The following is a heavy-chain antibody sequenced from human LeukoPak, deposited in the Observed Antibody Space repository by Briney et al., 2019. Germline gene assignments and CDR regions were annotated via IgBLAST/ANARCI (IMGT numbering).Heavy chain of an antibody. Sequence: GGALRLSCAASGFTFSSYAMHWVRQAPGKGLEWVGRIKSKTDGGTTDYGAPVKGRFTISRDDSKNTLYLQMNSLKTEDTAVYYCSYYYGSSGHPNFDYWGQGTLVTVSS. D-gene: IGHD3-22*01. CDR1: GFTFSSYA. V-gene: IGHV3-15*01. J-gene: IGHJ4*02. CDR2: IKSKTDGGTT. CDR3: SYYYGSSGHPNFDY.